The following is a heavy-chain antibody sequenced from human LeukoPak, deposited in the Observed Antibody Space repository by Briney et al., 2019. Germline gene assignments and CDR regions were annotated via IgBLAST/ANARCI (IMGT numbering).Heavy chain of an antibody. D-gene: IGHD3-16*01. CDR1: GGTFSCYT. CDR3: ARTLYDYVLYFDY. CDR2: ITPILGIS. Sequence: SVKVSCKASGGTFSCYTISWVRQAPGQGLEWMGRITPILGISNYAQKFQGRVTLTADKSTNTAYMELSNLRSEDTAVYYCARTLYDYVLYFDYWGQGTLVTVSS. V-gene: IGHV1-69*02. J-gene: IGHJ4*02.